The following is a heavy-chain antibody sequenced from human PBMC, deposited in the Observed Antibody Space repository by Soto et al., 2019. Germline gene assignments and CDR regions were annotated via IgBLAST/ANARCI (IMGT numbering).Heavy chain of an antibody. CDR2: ISDYNGNT. Sequence: QVQLVQSGAEVKKPGASVKVSCKASGYSFTTYGISWVRQAPGQGLEWMGWISDYNGNTNYEKKFQGRVSMTTDTSTRTAYMWLKSLRSDDTAVYYCAREGYYSGSESYSPPRYYGMDVWGQGTTVTVS. V-gene: IGHV1-18*01. CDR3: AREGYYSGSESYSPPRYYGMDV. CDR1: GYSFTTYG. J-gene: IGHJ6*02. D-gene: IGHD3-10*01.